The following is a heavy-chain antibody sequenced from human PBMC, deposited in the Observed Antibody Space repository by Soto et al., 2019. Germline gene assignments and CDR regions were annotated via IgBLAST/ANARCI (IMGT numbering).Heavy chain of an antibody. J-gene: IGHJ3*02. D-gene: IGHD3-9*01. CDR2: IYPGDSDT. Sequence: GESLKISCKGSGYSFTSYWIGWVRQMPGKGLEWMGIIYPGDSDTRYSPSFQGQVTISADKSISTAYLQWSSLKASDTAMYYCARRESRRYDILTGSGAFDIWGQGTMVTVSS. CDR3: ARRESRRYDILTGSGAFDI. V-gene: IGHV5-51*01. CDR1: GYSFTSYW.